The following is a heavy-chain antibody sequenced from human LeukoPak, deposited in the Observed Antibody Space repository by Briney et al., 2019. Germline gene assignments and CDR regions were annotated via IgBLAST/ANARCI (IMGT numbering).Heavy chain of an antibody. CDR1: GYTFTSYG. J-gene: IGHJ4*02. Sequence: ASVKVSCKASGYTFTSYGISWVRQAPGQGLEWMGWISAYNGNTNHAQKLQGRVTMTTDTSTSTAYMELRSLRSDETAVYYCARDSGRDIVVVPASFDYWGQGTLVTVSS. CDR3: ARDSGRDIVVVPASFDY. D-gene: IGHD2-2*01. V-gene: IGHV1-18*04. CDR2: ISAYNGNT.